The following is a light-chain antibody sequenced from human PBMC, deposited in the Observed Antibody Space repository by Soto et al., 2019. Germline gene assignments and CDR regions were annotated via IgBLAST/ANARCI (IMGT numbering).Light chain of an antibody. CDR2: DAS. CDR1: QSVSSK. Sequence: EIVMTQSPATLSVSPWERATLSCRASQSVSSKLAWYQHKPGQAPRLLIYDASNRATGIPARFSGSGSGTDFTLTISSLEPEDFAVYYCQQRSNWPITFGQGTRLEIK. CDR3: QQRSNWPIT. V-gene: IGKV3-11*01. J-gene: IGKJ5*01.